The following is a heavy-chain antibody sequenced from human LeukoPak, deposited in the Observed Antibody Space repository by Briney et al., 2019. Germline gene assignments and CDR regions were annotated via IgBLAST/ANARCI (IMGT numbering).Heavy chain of an antibody. CDR3: AGAPYPWFRNRDYYYYYMDV. J-gene: IGHJ6*03. CDR2: IYTSGST. D-gene: IGHD3-10*01. CDR1: GGSISSGSYY. Sequence: SETLSLTCTVSGGSISSGSYYWSWIRQPAGKGLEWIGRIYTSGSTNYNPSLKSRVTISVDTSKNQFSLKLSSVTAADTAVYYCAGAPYPWFRNRDYYYYYMDVWGKGTTVTISS. V-gene: IGHV4-61*02.